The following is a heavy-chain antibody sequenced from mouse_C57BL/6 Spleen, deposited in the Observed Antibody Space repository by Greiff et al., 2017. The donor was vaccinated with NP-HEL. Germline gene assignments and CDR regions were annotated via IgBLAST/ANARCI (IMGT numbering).Heavy chain of an antibody. V-gene: IGHV1-31*01. CDR1: GYSFTGYY. CDR3: ARSTVVEGFDY. J-gene: IGHJ2*01. D-gene: IGHD1-1*01. Sequence: EVQLQQSGPELVKPGASVKISCKASGYSFTGYYMHWVKQSHGNILDWIGYIYPYNGVTSYNQKFKGKATLTVDKSSSTAYLELLNLTSEDSAVYYCARSTVVEGFDYWGQGTTLTVSS. CDR2: IYPYNGVT.